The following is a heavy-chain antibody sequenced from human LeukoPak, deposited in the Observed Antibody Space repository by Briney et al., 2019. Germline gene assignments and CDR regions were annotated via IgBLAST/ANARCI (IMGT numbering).Heavy chain of an antibody. D-gene: IGHD2-15*01. J-gene: IGHJ5*02. Sequence: SETLSLTCTVSGGSMSSYYWSWIRQPPGKGLEWIGYIDYTGSTNYNPSLKSRVTISVDTSKNQFSLKLSSVTAADTAVYYCARRGYSSGFHWFDPWGQGTLVTVTS. CDR3: ARRGYSSGFHWFDP. CDR2: IDYTGST. CDR1: GGSMSSYY. V-gene: IGHV4-59*08.